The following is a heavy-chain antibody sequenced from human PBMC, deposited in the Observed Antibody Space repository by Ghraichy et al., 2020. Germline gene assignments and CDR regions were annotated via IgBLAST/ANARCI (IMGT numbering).Heavy chain of an antibody. J-gene: IGHJ4*02. CDR2: INEDGSEK. CDR1: GFTLNNYW. Sequence: GGSLRLSCAASGFTLNNYWMSWVRQAPGKGLEWVSTINEDGSEKYYVDSVKGRFTLSRDNAKNSLYLQMNSLRVEDTAVYYCASRRHFFDYWGQGTMVTVSS. CDR3: ASRRHFFDY. V-gene: IGHV3-7*01.